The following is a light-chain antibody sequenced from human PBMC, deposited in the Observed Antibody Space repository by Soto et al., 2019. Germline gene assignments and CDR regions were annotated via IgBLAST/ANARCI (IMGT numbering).Light chain of an antibody. J-gene: IGKJ1*01. Sequence: EIVLTQSPATLSLSPGETATLSCGASQSVSSSYLAWYQQKPGLAPRLLIYDASSRATGIPDRFSGSGSGTDFTLTISRLEPEDFAVYYCQQYGSSPPWTFGQGTKVEIK. CDR2: DAS. CDR1: QSVSSSY. CDR3: QQYGSSPPWT. V-gene: IGKV3D-20*01.